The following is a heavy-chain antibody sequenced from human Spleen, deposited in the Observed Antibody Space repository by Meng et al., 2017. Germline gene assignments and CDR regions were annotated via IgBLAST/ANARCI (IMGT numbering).Heavy chain of an antibody. CDR2: IKSNPDGETI. J-gene: IGHJ4*02. CDR1: GFTFSNAY. CDR3: SGHIDY. D-gene: IGHD5-12*01. Sequence: VESGGGVVKTGGSLRLFCEGSGFTFSNAYMTWVRQVPGKRLGWVGRIKSNPDGETIDYGAPVKGRFTISRDDSKNTVYLQMNSLKTEDTAVYYCSGHIDYWGQGTLVTVSS. V-gene: IGHV3-15*01.